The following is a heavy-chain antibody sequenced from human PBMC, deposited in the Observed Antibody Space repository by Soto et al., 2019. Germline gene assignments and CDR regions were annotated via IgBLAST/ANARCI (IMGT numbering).Heavy chain of an antibody. CDR3: ASDNLITMIVVVNSNYGMDV. CDR1: GYTFTSYG. J-gene: IGHJ6*02. Sequence: QVQLVQSGAEVKKPGASVKVSCKASGYTFTSYGISWVRQAPGQGLEWMGWISAYNGNTNYAQKLQGRVTMTTDTSTSTAYMELRSLSSDDTAVYYCASDNLITMIVVVNSNYGMDVWGQGTTVTVSS. D-gene: IGHD3-22*01. V-gene: IGHV1-18*01. CDR2: ISAYNGNT.